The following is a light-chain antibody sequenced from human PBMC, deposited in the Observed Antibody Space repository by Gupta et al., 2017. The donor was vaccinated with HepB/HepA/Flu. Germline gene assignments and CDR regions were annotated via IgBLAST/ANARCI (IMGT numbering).Light chain of an antibody. Sequence: QSALTQPPSASGSPVQSVTISCTGTNSDVGVYNYVSWYQQHPGKAPKLIIYEVYKRTSGVPDRFSGSKAGNTASLTVSGLQAEDEAEYYCHSYAGSNNYVFGTGTKVTVL. CDR1: NSDVGVYNY. CDR2: EVY. CDR3: HSYAGSNNYV. J-gene: IGLJ1*01. V-gene: IGLV2-8*01.